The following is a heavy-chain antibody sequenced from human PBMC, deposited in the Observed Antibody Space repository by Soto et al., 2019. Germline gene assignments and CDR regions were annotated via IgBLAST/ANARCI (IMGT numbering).Heavy chain of an antibody. CDR1: GFTFSSYE. V-gene: IGHV3-48*03. Sequence: EVQLVESGGGLVQPGGSLRLSCAASGFTFSSYEMNWVRQAPGKGLEWVSYISSSGSPIYYADSVKGRFTISRDNAKNSLYLQMNSLRAEDTAVDYCARGQYSSGGGYFDYWGQETLVTVSS. CDR2: ISSSGSPI. J-gene: IGHJ4*02. D-gene: IGHD6-19*01. CDR3: ARGQYSSGGGYFDY.